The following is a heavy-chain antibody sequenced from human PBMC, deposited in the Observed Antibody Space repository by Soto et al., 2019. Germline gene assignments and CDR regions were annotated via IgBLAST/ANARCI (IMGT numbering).Heavy chain of an antibody. CDR2: ISYDGSNK. V-gene: IGHV3-30-3*01. D-gene: IGHD3-9*01. CDR1: GFTFSSYA. CDR3: ARGPAPILRYFDWLSKFDY. J-gene: IGHJ4*02. Sequence: GESLKISCAASGFTFSSYAMHWVRQAPGKGLEWVAVISYDGSNKYYADSVKGRFTISRDNSKNTLYLQMNSLRAEDTAVYYCARGPAPILRYFDWLSKFDYWGQGTLVTVSS.